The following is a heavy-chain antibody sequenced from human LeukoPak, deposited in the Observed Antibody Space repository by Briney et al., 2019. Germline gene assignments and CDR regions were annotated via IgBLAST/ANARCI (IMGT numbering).Heavy chain of an antibody. CDR1: GYTFTSYY. CDR2: INPNSGGT. J-gene: IGHJ4*02. V-gene: IGHV1-2*02. D-gene: IGHD2-21*02. Sequence: ASVKVSCKASGYTFTSYYMHWVRQAPGQGLEWMGWINPNSGGTNYAQKFQGRVTMTRDTSISTAYMELSRLRSDDTAVYYCARAYCGGDCYEPFDYWGQGTLVTVSS. CDR3: ARAYCGGDCYEPFDY.